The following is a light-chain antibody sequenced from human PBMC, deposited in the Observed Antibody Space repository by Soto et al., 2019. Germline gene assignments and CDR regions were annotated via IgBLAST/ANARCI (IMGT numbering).Light chain of an antibody. CDR2: AAS. CDR1: QSVRSN. Sequence: MTQSPATLSVSPGESATLSCRASQSVRSNLAWYQQKRGQPPRLLIYAASSLQSGVPSRFSGSGSGTDFTLTISSLQPEDFATYYCQQSYSTPRTFGQGTKVEIK. CDR3: QQSYSTPRT. J-gene: IGKJ1*01. V-gene: IGKV1-39*01.